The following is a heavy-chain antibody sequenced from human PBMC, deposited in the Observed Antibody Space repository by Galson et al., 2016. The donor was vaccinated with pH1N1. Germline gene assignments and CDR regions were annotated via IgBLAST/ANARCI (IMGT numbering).Heavy chain of an antibody. CDR1: GFTFSSYW. CDR2: IRQDGSEK. J-gene: IGHJ4*02. D-gene: IGHD5-18*01. CDR3: ARPDRNSFDYFDY. V-gene: IGHV3-7*01. Sequence: SLRLSCATSGFTFSSYWMSWVRQAPGKGLEWVANIRQDGSEKHYVDSVKGRFTISRDNAKKSLYLQMNSLRAEDTAVYYCARPDRNSFDYFDYWGQGTLVTVSS.